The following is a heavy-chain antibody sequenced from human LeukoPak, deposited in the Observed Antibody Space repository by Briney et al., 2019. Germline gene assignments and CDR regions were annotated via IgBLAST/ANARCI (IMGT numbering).Heavy chain of an antibody. CDR2: ISSSSNII. J-gene: IGHJ4*02. CDR1: GFTFSNYN. Sequence: GGSLRLSCAASGFTFSNYNMNWVRQPPGKGLQWVSCISSSSNIIYYADSVKGRFTISRDNAKNSLFLQMNSLRAEDTAVHYCARDFAREFTIDYWGQGTLVTVSS. D-gene: IGHD3-10*01. V-gene: IGHV3-48*01. CDR3: ARDFAREFTIDY.